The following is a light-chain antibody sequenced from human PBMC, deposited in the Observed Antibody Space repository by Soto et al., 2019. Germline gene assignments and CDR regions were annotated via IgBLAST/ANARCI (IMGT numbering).Light chain of an antibody. Sequence: QSALTQPPSASGSPGQSVTISCTGTSSDVGGYNYVSWYQQHPGKAPKLIIYAVNKWPSGVPDRFSSSKSGNTASLTVSGLQAEDEADYYCSSYAGTSYIDFGSGTKVTVL. V-gene: IGLV2-8*01. CDR3: SSYAGTSYID. CDR1: SSDVGGYNY. CDR2: AVN. J-gene: IGLJ1*01.